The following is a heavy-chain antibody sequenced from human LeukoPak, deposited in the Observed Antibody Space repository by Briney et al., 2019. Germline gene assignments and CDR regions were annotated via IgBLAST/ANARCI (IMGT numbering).Heavy chain of an antibody. V-gene: IGHV6-1*01. D-gene: IGHD5-18*01. CDR3: ARDVGRAHSYGLDAVDI. CDR1: GGSVSSNSAA. J-gene: IGHJ3*02. CDR2: TYYRSKWYS. Sequence: TPSLTCVISGGSVSSNSAAWSWIRPSPSRGLEWLGRTYYRSKWYSEYALSVKSLITINADTSKNQFSLKVNSVTAADTAVYYCARDVGRAHSYGLDAVDIWGQGTVVTVSS.